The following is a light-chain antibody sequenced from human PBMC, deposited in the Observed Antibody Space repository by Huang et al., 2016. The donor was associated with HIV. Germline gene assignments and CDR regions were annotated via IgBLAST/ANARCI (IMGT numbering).Light chain of an antibody. CDR3: LQDYNYPYT. CDR2: AAA. J-gene: IGKJ2*01. CDR1: QGNRND. Sequence: AIQMTQSPSSLSASVGDRVTITCRASQGNRNDVGWYQQKPGKAPKLLIYAAASLQSGVPSRFSGSGSGTDFTLTISSLQPEDFATYYCLQDYNYPYTFGQGTKLEIK. V-gene: IGKV1-6*01.